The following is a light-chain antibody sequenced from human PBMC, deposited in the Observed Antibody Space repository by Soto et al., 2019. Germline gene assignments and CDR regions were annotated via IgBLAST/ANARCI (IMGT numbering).Light chain of an antibody. V-gene: IGKV4-1*01. CDR3: QQYYSTLPIT. CDR1: QIVLYSSNNKNY. Sequence: DMVMTQSPESVSGSLCERDPINYDSSQIVLYSSNNKNYLAWYQQKPGQPPKLLIYWASTRESGVPDRFSGSGSGTDFTLTISSLQAEDVAVYYCQQYYSTLPITFGQGTRLEIK. J-gene: IGKJ5*01. CDR2: WAS.